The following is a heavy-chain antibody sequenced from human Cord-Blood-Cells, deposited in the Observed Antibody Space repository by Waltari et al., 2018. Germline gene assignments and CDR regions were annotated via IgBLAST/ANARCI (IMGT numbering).Heavy chain of an antibody. CDR3: ARREDYYDILTGYYGAFDI. CDR1: GGSISSSSYY. CDR2: IYYSGST. J-gene: IGHJ3*02. D-gene: IGHD3-9*01. Sequence: QLQLQESGPGLVKPSETLSLTCTVSGGSISSSSYYWGWIRQPPGKGLEWIGSIYYSGSTYYNPSLKSRVTISVDTSKNQFSLKLSSVTAADTAVYYCARREDYYDILTGYYGAFDIWGQGTMVTVSS. V-gene: IGHV4-39*01.